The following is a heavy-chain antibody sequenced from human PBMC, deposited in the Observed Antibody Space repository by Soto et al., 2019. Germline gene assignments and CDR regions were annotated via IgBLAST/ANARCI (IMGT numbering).Heavy chain of an antibody. Sequence: SETLSLTCTVSGGSISSSSYYWGWIRQPPGKGLEWIGSIYYSGSTYYNPSLKSRVTISVDTSKNQFSLKLSSVTAADTAVYYCATPGDGYEYYFDYWGQGTLVTVSS. CDR2: IYYSGST. D-gene: IGHD5-12*01. CDR3: ATPGDGYEYYFDY. CDR1: GGSISSSSYY. J-gene: IGHJ4*02. V-gene: IGHV4-39*01.